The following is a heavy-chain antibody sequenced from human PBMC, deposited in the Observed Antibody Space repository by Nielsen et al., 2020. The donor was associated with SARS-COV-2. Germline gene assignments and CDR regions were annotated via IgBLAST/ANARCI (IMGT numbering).Heavy chain of an antibody. J-gene: IGHJ6*02. Sequence: GGSLRLSCAASGFTFSKYWMHWVRQAPGKGLVWVSRIDSDGSTTRYADSVKGRFTISRDNSKNTLYLQMNSLRAEDTAVYYCARARGTGTTDYYYYYGMDVWGQGTTVTVSS. D-gene: IGHD1-7*01. CDR2: IDSDGSTT. CDR1: GFTFSKYW. V-gene: IGHV3-74*01. CDR3: ARARGTGTTDYYYYYGMDV.